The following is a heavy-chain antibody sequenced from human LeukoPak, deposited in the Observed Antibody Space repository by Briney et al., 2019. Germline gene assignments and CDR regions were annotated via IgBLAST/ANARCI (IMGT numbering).Heavy chain of an antibody. V-gene: IGHV3-33*01. CDR2: IWYDGSNK. J-gene: IGHJ4*02. CDR1: GFTFSNYG. Sequence: PGGSLRLSCAASGFTFSNYGIHWVRQAPGKGLEWVALIWYDGSNKYYADSVKGRFTISRDNSKNTLYLQMNSLRAEDTAVYYCGRGDYHGSGSCGYWGQGTLGSVSS. CDR3: GRGDYHGSGSCGY. D-gene: IGHD3-10*01.